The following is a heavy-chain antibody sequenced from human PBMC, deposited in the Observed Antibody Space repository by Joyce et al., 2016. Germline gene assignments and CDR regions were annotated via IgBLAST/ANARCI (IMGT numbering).Heavy chain of an antibody. CDR1: GGSISGYY. Sequence: QVQLQESGPGVVKPSETLTLTCTVSGGSISGYYWSWIRQTPAKGLQWIGYIYYSGSTNYNPALKSRVTISVDTSKNQVALRLRAVTAADMAVYYCARSGDSRAYYHIPSSVDGLDIWGQGTVVTVSS. CDR2: IYYSGST. V-gene: IGHV4-59*01. J-gene: IGHJ3*02. CDR3: ARSGDSRAYYHIPSSVDGLDI. D-gene: IGHD3-22*01.